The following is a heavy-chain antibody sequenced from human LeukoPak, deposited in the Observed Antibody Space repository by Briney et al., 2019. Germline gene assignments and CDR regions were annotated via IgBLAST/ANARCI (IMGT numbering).Heavy chain of an antibody. CDR1: GFTFSSYD. D-gene: IGHD2-2*01. J-gene: IGHJ4*02. CDR3: ARGLGYCSSTSCYFDY. Sequence: AGSLRLSCAASGFTFSSYDMHWVRQATGKGLEWVSAIGTAGDTYYPGSVKGRFTISRENAKNPLYLQMNSLRAGDTAVYYCARGLGYCSSTSCYFDYWGQGTLVTVS. V-gene: IGHV3-13*04. CDR2: IGTAGDT.